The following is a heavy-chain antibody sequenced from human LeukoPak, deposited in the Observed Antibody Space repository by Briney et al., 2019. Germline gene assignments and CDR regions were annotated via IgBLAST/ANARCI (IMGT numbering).Heavy chain of an antibody. CDR1: LASMSSNY. CDR2: IYHSGNT. V-gene: IGHV4-4*09. J-gene: IGHJ4*02. D-gene: IGHD6-19*01. Sequence: LETLSLTRIVSLASMSSNYWSWMRQPPRRGLEWIGYIYHSGNTNYSPPLASRVTMSVDESNNQCSLRVHFVSAADTALYYRASTRRAAVAGRFDSWGQGTLVTVSS. CDR3: ASTRRAAVAGRFDS.